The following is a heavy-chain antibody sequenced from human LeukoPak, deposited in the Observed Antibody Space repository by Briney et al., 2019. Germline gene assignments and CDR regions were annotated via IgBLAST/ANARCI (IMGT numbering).Heavy chain of an antibody. D-gene: IGHD5-24*01. CDR1: GFTFSNAW. CDR2: ISFSGANS. Sequence: GGSLRLSCAASGFTFSNAWMSWVRQAPGKGLDWVSLISFSGANSYYVDSVKGRFTISRDNSKDTLFLQMNSLRAEDTAIYYCARDIQLSTWGLGTMVTVSS. V-gene: IGHV3-23*01. J-gene: IGHJ3*01. CDR3: ARDIQLST.